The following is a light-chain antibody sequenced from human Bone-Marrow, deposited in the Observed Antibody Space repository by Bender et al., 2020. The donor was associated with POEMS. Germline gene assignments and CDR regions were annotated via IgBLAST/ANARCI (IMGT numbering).Light chain of an antibody. CDR2: EDS. Sequence: SYELTQPPSVSVSPGQTARITCSGDALPKTYASWYQQKSGQAPVLVIYEDSKRPSGIPERFSGSSSGTMATLTIRGAQVEDEADYYCYSADGSGHHRSPWVFGGGTKLTVL. CDR1: ALPKTY. J-gene: IGLJ3*02. CDR3: YSADGSGHHRSPWV. V-gene: IGLV3-10*01.